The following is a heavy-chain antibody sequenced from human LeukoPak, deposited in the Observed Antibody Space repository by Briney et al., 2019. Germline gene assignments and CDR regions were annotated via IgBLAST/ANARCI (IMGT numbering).Heavy chain of an antibody. V-gene: IGHV3-21*01. CDR3: ARCIAAAGTYWFDP. Sequence: GGSLRLSCAASGFTVSSNYMSWVRQAPGKGLEWVSSISSSSSYIYYADSVKGRFTISRDNAKNSLYLQMNSLRAEDTAVYYCARCIAAAGTYWFDPWGQGTLVTVSS. J-gene: IGHJ5*02. CDR2: ISSSSSYI. D-gene: IGHD6-13*01. CDR1: GFTVSSNY.